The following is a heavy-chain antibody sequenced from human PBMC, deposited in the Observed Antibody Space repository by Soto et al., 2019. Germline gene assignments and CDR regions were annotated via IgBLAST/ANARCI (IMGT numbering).Heavy chain of an antibody. CDR1: GCTFTSYG. Sequence: ASVKVSCKASGCTFTSYGMHWLRQAPGQRLEWMGWIYAGNGNRKYSQKFQGRVTITRDTSANTAYMELSSLTAADTAVYYCARAYSGASTSLFDFWGQGTPVTVYS. CDR3: ARAYSGASTSLFDF. D-gene: IGHD2-15*01. J-gene: IGHJ4*02. V-gene: IGHV1-3*01. CDR2: IYAGNGNR.